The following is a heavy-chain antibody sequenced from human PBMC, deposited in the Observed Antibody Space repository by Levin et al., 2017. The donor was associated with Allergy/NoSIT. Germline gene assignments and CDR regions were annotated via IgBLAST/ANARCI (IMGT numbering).Heavy chain of an antibody. J-gene: IGHJ4*02. CDR3: AREGVGATLDY. V-gene: IGHV3-7*01. Sequence: LAGGSLRLSCAASGFTFSSYWMNWVRQAPGKGLEWVAKIKQDGSEKHYVDSVKGRLTISRDNAKNSLYLQMNSLRAEDTAVYYCAREGVGATLDYWGQGTLVTVSS. CDR1: GFTFSSYW. D-gene: IGHD1-26*01. CDR2: IKQDGSEK.